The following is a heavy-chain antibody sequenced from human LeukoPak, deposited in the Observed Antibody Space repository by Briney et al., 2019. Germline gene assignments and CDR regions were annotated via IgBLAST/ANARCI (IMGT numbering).Heavy chain of an antibody. CDR1: GFTFDDYA. CDR2: ISWNSGSI. D-gene: IGHD5-12*01. J-gene: IGHJ4*02. CDR3: AKDTGGGYDSRPFDY. Sequence: GRSLRLSCAASGFTFDDYAMHWVRQAPGEGLEWVSGISWNSGSIGYADSVKGRFAISRDNAKNSLYLQINSLRAEDTALYYCAKDTGGGYDSRPFDYWGQGTLVTVSS. V-gene: IGHV3-9*01.